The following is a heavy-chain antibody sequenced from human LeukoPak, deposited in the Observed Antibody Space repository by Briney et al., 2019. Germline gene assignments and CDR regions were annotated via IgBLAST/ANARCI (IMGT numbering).Heavy chain of an antibody. V-gene: IGHV3-49*04. CDR3: TSQKVGWSEIADLFDY. CDR1: GFTFGDYA. Sequence: PGGSLRLSCTASGFTFGDYAMSWVRQAPGKGLEWVGFIRSKAYGGTTEYAASVKGRFTISRDDSKSIAYLQMNSLKTEDTAVYFCTSQKVGWSEIADLFDYWGQGTLVTVSS. CDR2: IRSKAYGGTT. D-gene: IGHD3-3*01. J-gene: IGHJ4*02.